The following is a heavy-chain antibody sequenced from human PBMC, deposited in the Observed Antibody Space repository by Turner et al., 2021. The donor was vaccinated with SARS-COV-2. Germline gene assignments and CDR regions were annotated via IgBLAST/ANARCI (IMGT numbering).Heavy chain of an antibody. J-gene: IGHJ5*02. Sequence: QVQLVQSGAAVKKPGASVKVACKISGYTLTELSMYWVRQAPGKGLEWMGGFDPEDGETIYAQNFQGRVTMTEDTSTDKAYMELISLRSEDTAVYFCATGYQLRVNWFDPWGQGTLVTVSS. D-gene: IGHD2-2*01. CDR1: GYTLTELS. CDR2: FDPEDGET. V-gene: IGHV1-24*01. CDR3: ATGYQLRVNWFDP.